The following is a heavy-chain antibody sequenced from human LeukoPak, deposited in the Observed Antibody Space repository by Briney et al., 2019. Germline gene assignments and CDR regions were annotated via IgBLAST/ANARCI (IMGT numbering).Heavy chain of an antibody. V-gene: IGHV3-7*03. CDR2: IKHDGSEE. CDR1: GFILSGYF. CDR3: AKDPLYYDSSGAFDI. J-gene: IGHJ3*02. D-gene: IGHD3-22*01. Sequence: GGSLRLSCAASGFILSGYFMSWVRQAPGKGLEWVASIKHDGSEEYYVDSVRDRFTISRDNTKSSLYLQMNSLRAEDTAVYYCAKDPLYYDSSGAFDIWGQGTMVTVSS.